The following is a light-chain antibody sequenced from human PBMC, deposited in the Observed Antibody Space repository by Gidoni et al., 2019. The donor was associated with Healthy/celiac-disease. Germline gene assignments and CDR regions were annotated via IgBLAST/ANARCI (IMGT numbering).Light chain of an antibody. CDR2: GAS. Sequence: EIVLQQSPGTLSLSPGERATLSCRASQSVSSSYLAWYQQKPGQAPRLLIYGASIRATGIPDRFSGSGSGTDFTLTISRLEPEDFAVYYCQQYGSSPQTFGQXTKLEIK. V-gene: IGKV3-20*01. CDR3: QQYGSSPQT. CDR1: QSVSSSY. J-gene: IGKJ2*01.